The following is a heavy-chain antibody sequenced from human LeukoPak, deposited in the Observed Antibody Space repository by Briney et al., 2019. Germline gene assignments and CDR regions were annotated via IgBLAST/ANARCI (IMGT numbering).Heavy chain of an antibody. V-gene: IGHV3-21*01. Sequence: GGSLRLSCAASGFTFSIYAMSWVRQAPGKGLEWVSSISSSSSYIYYADSVKGRFTISRDNAKNSLYLQMNSLRAEDTAVYYCARDRLSQLRYFDWLPHLDAFDIWGQGTMVTVSS. CDR1: GFTFSIYA. D-gene: IGHD3-9*01. J-gene: IGHJ3*02. CDR3: ARDRLSQLRYFDWLPHLDAFDI. CDR2: ISSSSSYI.